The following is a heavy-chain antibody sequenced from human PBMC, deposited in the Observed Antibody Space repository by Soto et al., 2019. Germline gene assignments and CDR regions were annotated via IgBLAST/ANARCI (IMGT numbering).Heavy chain of an antibody. CDR3: AREIRSVYYKYWYFDL. J-gene: IGHJ2*01. CDR2: INPDSGGT. V-gene: IGHV1-2*02. D-gene: IGHD3-3*01. Sequence: QVQLVQSGAEVKKPGASVKVSCKASGYTFTIYYMHWVRQAPGQGLEWMGWINPDSGGTKYAQKFQGGVTMTRDTSISTVYMELSRLRSDDTAVYYCAREIRSVYYKYWYFDLWGRGTLVTVSS. CDR1: GYTFTIYY.